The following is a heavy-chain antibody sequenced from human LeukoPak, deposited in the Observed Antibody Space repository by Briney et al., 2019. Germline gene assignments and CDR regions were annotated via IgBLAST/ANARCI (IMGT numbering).Heavy chain of an antibody. J-gene: IGHJ6*03. CDR2: INPNSGGT. V-gene: IGHV1-2*02. CDR1: GYTFTGYY. Sequence: ASVKVSCKASGYTFTGYYMHGVRQAPGQGLEWMGWINPNSGGTNYAQKFQGRVTMTRDTSISTAYMELSRLRSDDTAVYYCARGYCSSTSCYGYYYYMDVWGKGTTVTVSS. D-gene: IGHD2-2*01. CDR3: ARGYCSSTSCYGYYYYMDV.